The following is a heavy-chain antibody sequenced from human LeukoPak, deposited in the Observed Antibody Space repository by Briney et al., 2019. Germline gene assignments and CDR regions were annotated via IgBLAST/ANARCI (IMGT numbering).Heavy chain of an antibody. CDR3: ARDKIAAAGKYYFDY. CDR2: INPNSGGT. Sequence: ASVKVSCKASGYTFTGYYMHWVRQAPGQGLEWMGWINPNSGGTNYAQKFQGRVTMTRDTSISTAYMELSRLRSDDTAVYYCARDKIAAAGKYYFDYWGQGTLVTVSS. J-gene: IGHJ4*02. CDR1: GYTFTGYY. D-gene: IGHD6-13*01. V-gene: IGHV1-2*02.